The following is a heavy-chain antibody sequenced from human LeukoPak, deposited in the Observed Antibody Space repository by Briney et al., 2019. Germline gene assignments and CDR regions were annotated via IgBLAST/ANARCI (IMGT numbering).Heavy chain of an antibody. CDR3: TRNWDYSDFFDY. CDR1: GFTFSASA. Sequence: GGSLKLSCAASGFTFSASAMHWVRQTSGKGLEWVGRIRSKANTYATAYAASVKGRFTISRDESKNTAYLEMNSLKIEDTAVYYCTRNWDYSDFFDYWGQGTLVTVSS. CDR2: IRSKANTYAT. J-gene: IGHJ4*02. D-gene: IGHD4-11*01. V-gene: IGHV3-73*01.